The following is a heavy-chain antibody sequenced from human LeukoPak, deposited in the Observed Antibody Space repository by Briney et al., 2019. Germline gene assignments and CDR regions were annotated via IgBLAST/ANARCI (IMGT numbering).Heavy chain of an antibody. Sequence: GRSLRLSCAASGFTFDDYAMHWVRHAPGKGLEWVSGISWNSGSIGYADSVKGRFTISRDNAKNSLYLQMNSLRAEDTALYYCAKGDSSGYYKGLIDYWGQGTLVTVSS. CDR1: GFTFDDYA. CDR2: ISWNSGSI. CDR3: AKGDSSGYYKGLIDY. D-gene: IGHD3-22*01. J-gene: IGHJ4*02. V-gene: IGHV3-9*01.